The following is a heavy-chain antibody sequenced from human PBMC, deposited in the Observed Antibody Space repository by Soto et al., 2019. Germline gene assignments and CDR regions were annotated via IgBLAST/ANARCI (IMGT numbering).Heavy chain of an antibody. D-gene: IGHD3-3*01. CDR1: GFTFSSFE. V-gene: IGHV3-48*03. CDR2: IDTRGSTI. CDR3: WGDGTTDFLSGSYTSFGL. J-gene: IGHJ4*02. Sequence: EVQLVESGGGLVQPGGSLRLSCAASGFTFSSFELNWVRQAPGKGLEWISYIDTRGSTIYYADSVKGRFTISRNNAKKSLDLQMKSLRGGEQGFLYCWGDGTTDFLSGSYTSFGLWGQGTLVTVSS.